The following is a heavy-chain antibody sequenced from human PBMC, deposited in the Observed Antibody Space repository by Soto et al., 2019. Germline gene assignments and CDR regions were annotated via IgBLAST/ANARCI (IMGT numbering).Heavy chain of an antibody. Sequence: LRLSCAASGFTFSSYGMHWVRQAPGKGLEWVAVISYDGSKKYYADSVKGRFTISRDNSKNTLYLQMNSLRVEDTAVYYCAKGGPFSIAAAGTQWGQGTLVTVSS. CDR2: ISYDGSKK. CDR3: AKGGPFSIAAAGTQ. D-gene: IGHD6-13*01. V-gene: IGHV3-30*18. CDR1: GFTFSSYG. J-gene: IGHJ4*02.